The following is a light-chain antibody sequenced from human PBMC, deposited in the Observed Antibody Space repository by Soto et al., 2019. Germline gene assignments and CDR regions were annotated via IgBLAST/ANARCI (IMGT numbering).Light chain of an antibody. CDR1: QSVTSNY. CDR2: GAS. V-gene: IGKV3-20*01. Sequence: EIVLTQSPGTVSLSPGERATLSCRASQSVTSNYLAWYQQKTGQAPRLLIYGASSRATGIPERFSGSGSGTDFTLTISRLEPEDFAVYCCQQYASPPLTFGGGTKVDIK. J-gene: IGKJ4*01. CDR3: QQYASPPLT.